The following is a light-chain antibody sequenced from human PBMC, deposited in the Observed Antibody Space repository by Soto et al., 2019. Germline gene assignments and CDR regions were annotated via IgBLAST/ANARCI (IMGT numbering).Light chain of an antibody. CDR2: GAS. CDR3: QQYGSSPIT. J-gene: IGKJ5*01. V-gene: IGKV3-20*01. CDR1: QSVSSSY. Sequence: EIVLTQSPGTLSLSPGERATLSCRASQSVSSSYLAWYQQKPGQAPRLLIYGASSRATGITDRFSGSGSGTDLTLTISRLEPENVAVYYCQQYGSSPITFSQGTRLEIK.